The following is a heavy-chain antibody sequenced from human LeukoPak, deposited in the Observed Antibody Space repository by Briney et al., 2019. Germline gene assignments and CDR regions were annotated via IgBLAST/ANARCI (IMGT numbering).Heavy chain of an antibody. J-gene: IGHJ4*02. V-gene: IGHV4-39*01. D-gene: IGHD4-17*01. CDR2: IYYTGNT. Sequence: PSETLSLTCTVSCGSISSSDYYWGWIRQPPGKGLEWIGPIYYTGNTYYHPALKNRVTISVDTSKNQFSLKLSSVTDADTAVYYCARLRTGDYGDYGGDYWGQGTLVTVSS. CDR1: CGSISSSDYY. CDR3: ARLRTGDYGDYGGDY.